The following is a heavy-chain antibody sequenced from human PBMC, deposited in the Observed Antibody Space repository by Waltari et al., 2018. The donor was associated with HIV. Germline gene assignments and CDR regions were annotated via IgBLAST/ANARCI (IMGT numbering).Heavy chain of an antibody. D-gene: IGHD1-20*01. CDR3: TRDLARYNWNDIPLDY. V-gene: IGHV3-74*01. Sequence: EVQLVASGGGVVKPGGSHRHSCAPSGFTFSSYCKHWVRQAPGKGLVWVSRISSDGTTTSYADSVKGRFTISRDNAKNTLYLQMNSLRAEDTAVYYCTRDLARYNWNDIPLDYWGQGALVTVSS. CDR2: ISSDGTTT. J-gene: IGHJ4*02. CDR1: GFTFSSYC.